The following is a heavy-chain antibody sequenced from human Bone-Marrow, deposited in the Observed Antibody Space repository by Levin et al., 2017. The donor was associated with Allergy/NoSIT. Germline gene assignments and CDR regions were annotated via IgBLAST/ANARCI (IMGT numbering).Heavy chain of an antibody. CDR2: IYHSGNT. CDR3: ARGDDFLQGGMDV. Sequence: KASETLSLTCTVFDGSMNSYFWSWLRQPPGKGLEWIGYIYHSGNTNYNPSLKSRVTISVDTSQTQFSLKLSSVTAADTAVYYWARGDDFLQGGMDVWGKGTTVIVSS. D-gene: IGHD3-3*01. V-gene: IGHV4-59*01. J-gene: IGHJ6*03. CDR1: DGSMNSYF.